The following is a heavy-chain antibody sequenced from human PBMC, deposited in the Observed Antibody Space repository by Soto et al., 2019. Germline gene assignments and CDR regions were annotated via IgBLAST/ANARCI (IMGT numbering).Heavy chain of an antibody. Sequence: SGPTLVKPTQTLTLTCTFSGFSLSTSGVGVGWIRQPPGKALEWLALIYWDDDKRYSPSLKSRLTITKDTSNNQVILTMTNMDPVDTATYYCAHSTFTIFGVVEGRYYFDYWGQGTLVTVSS. V-gene: IGHV2-5*02. CDR1: GFSLSTSGVG. CDR2: IYWDDDK. J-gene: IGHJ4*02. D-gene: IGHD3-3*01. CDR3: AHSTFTIFGVVEGRYYFDY.